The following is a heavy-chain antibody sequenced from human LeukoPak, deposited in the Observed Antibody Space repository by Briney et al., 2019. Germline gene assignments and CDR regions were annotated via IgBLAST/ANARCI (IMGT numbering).Heavy chain of an antibody. J-gene: IGHJ4*02. CDR1: GFTFSSNA. Sequence: GGSLRLSCAASGFTFSSNAMSWVRQAPGKGLEWVSCIGESGSSTYYADSVKGRFTISRDNSKNTLYLQMNSLRAEDTAVYYCAKEGYCSGGSCYAYFDYWGQGTLVTVSS. CDR2: IGESGSST. CDR3: AKEGYCSGGSCYAYFDY. V-gene: IGHV3-23*01. D-gene: IGHD2-15*01.